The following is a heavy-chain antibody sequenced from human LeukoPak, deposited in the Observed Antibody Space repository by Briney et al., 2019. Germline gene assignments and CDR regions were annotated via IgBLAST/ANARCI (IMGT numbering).Heavy chain of an antibody. V-gene: IGHV3-23*01. CDR2: ISGSGGST. Sequence: GGSLRLSCAASGFTFSSYAMSWVRQAPGKGLEWVSAISGSGGSTYYADSVKGRFTISRDNSKNTLYFQMNSLRAEDTAVYYCARAPAYYYGSGSRVGYYFDYWGQGTLVTVSS. CDR1: GFTFSSYA. J-gene: IGHJ4*02. D-gene: IGHD3-10*01. CDR3: ARAPAYYYGSGSRVGYYFDY.